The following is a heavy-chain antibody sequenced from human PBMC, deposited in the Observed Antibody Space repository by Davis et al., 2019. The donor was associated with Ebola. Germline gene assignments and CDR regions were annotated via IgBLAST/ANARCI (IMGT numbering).Heavy chain of an antibody. Sequence: MPSETLSLTCAVYGGSFSRYYWSWIRHPPGKGLDWIGEINHSGSTNYNPSPKSRVTISVDTSKNQFSLSLSSVTAASTAVYFCARGISGWYGVLPDYWGQGTLVTVSS. CDR2: INHSGST. D-gene: IGHD6-19*01. V-gene: IGHV4-34*01. J-gene: IGHJ4*02. CDR1: GGSFSRYY. CDR3: ARGISGWYGVLPDY.